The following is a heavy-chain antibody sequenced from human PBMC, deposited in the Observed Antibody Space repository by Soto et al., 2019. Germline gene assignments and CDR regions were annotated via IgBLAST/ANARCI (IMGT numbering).Heavy chain of an antibody. Sequence: GGSLRLSCAASGFTVTSNYMSWVRQAPGKGLEWVSVIYSGGNTVYADSVRGRFTISRDNSKNMLYLQMNSLRAEDTAVYYCAREAEYDVWSGPGWFDPWGQGTLVTVSS. J-gene: IGHJ5*02. CDR3: AREAEYDVWSGPGWFDP. D-gene: IGHD3-3*01. CDR2: IYSGGNT. CDR1: GFTVTSNY. V-gene: IGHV3-66*01.